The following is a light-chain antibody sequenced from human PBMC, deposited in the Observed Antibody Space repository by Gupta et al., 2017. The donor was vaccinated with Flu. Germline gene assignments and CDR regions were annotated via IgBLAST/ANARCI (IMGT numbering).Light chain of an antibody. CDR2: DVS. CDR1: SSDVGGYNY. CDR3: SSYTSSSTLEV. Sequence: ITISCTGTSSDVGGYNYVSWYQQHPGKAPKLMIYDVSNRPSGVSNRFSGSKSGNTASLTISGLQAEDEADYYCSSYTSSSTLEVFGGGTKLTVL. J-gene: IGLJ2*01. V-gene: IGLV2-14*04.